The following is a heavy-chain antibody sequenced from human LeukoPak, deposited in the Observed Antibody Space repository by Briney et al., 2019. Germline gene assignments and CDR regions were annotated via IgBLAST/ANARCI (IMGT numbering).Heavy chain of an antibody. CDR3: ATDRHWAFDY. CDR1: GFTLSSYS. CDR2: ITGSSSTI. V-gene: IGHV3-48*01. Sequence: GRSLRLSCAASGFTLSSYSMNWVRQAPGKGLEWVSYITGSSSTISYADSVKGRFTISRDNARNSLYLQMNSLRAEDTAVYYCATDRHWAFDYWGQGTLVTVSS. J-gene: IGHJ4*02. D-gene: IGHD3-16*01.